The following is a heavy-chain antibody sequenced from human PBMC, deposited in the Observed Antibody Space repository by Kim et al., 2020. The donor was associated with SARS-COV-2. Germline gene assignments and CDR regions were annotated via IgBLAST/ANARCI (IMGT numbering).Heavy chain of an antibody. CDR3: AKVADSSGYYTFDY. J-gene: IGHJ4*02. CDR2: ISGSGGTT. Sequence: GGSLRLSCAASGFTFSDYALSWVRQAPGKGLEWVSGISGSGGTTYFADSVKGRFTISRDNAKNTVYLQMNSLRAEDTAIYYCAKVADSSGYYTFDYWGQG. CDR1: GFTFSDYA. V-gene: IGHV3-23*01. D-gene: IGHD3-22*01.